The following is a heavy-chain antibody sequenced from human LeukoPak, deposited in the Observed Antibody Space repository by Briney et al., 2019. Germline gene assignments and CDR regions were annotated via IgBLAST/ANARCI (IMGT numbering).Heavy chain of an antibody. J-gene: IGHJ4*02. CDR1: GFTFSTYN. CDR3: ARDLGAYSGYDYFDY. D-gene: IGHD5-12*01. CDR2: ISSSSGYI. Sequence: GSLRLSCAASGFTFSTYNMNWVRQAPGKGLEWVSSISSSSGYIYYADSVKGRFTISRDNAKNSLYLQMNSLRDEDTAIYYCARDLGAYSGYDYFDYWGQGTLVTVSS. V-gene: IGHV3-21*01.